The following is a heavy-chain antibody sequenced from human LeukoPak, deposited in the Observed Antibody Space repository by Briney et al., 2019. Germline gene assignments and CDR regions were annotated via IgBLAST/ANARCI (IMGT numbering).Heavy chain of an antibody. Sequence: GGCLRLSCAASGFTFSSYAMHWVRQAPGKGLEWVAVISYDGSNKYYADSVKGRFTISRDNSKNTLYLQMNSLRAEDTAVYYCANSERVVAATLDYWGQGTLVTVSS. CDR2: ISYDGSNK. V-gene: IGHV3-30*04. CDR1: GFTFSSYA. CDR3: ANSERVVAATLDY. D-gene: IGHD2-15*01. J-gene: IGHJ4*02.